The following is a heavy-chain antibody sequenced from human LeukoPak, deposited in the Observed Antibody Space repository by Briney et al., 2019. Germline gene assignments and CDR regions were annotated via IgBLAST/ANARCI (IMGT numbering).Heavy chain of an antibody. CDR3: ARDYWWNYDY. V-gene: IGHV4-34*01. Sequence: PSETLSLTCAVYGGSFSGYYWSWIRQPPGKGLEWIGEINHSGSTNYNPSLKSRVTISVDTSKNQFSLKLSSVTAADTAIYYCARDYWWNYDYWGQGTLVTVSS. CDR1: GGSFSGYY. J-gene: IGHJ4*02. CDR2: INHSGST. D-gene: IGHD1-7*01.